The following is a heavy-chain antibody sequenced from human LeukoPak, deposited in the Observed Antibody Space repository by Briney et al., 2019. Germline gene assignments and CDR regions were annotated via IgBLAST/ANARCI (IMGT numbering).Heavy chain of an antibody. CDR3: AIDSSGDAYYFDS. Sequence: SETLSLTCTVSGGSISSSRYYWGWIRQPPGKGLEWIGSIYHSGSTYYNPSLKGRITISVDTSKNQFSLKLSSVTAADTAVYYCAIDSSGDAYYFDSRGQGTLVTVSS. V-gene: IGHV4-39*07. CDR1: GGSISSSRYY. CDR2: IYHSGST. D-gene: IGHD6-19*01. J-gene: IGHJ4*02.